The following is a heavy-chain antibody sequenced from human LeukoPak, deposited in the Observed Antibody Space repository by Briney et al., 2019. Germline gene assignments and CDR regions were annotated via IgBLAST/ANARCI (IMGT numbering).Heavy chain of an antibody. CDR2: ISIDGAKT. D-gene: IGHD2-2*01. Sequence: PGTSPRLSCAASGFTFNNFAMHWVRQAPGKGLEWVAVISIDGAKTYSADSVKGRFTISRDNSKKTLYLKMNTVRAEDTALYYCAKGEGGSSSWYDFYDYGMDVWGKGTTVTVSS. CDR3: AKGEGGSSSWYDFYDYGMDV. J-gene: IGHJ6*04. CDR1: GFTFNNFA. V-gene: IGHV3-30*18.